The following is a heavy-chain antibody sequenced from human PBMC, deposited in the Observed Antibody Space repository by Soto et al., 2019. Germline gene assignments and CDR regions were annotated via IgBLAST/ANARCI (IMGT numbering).Heavy chain of an antibody. CDR2: IYYSGST. Sequence: PSETLSLTCTVSGGSISSSSYYWGWIRQPPGKGLEWIGSIYYSGSTYYNPSLKSRVTISVDTSKNQFSLKLSSVTAADTAVYYCARGPHYYDSSGYPYYFDYWGQGTLLTVSS. V-gene: IGHV4-39*01. D-gene: IGHD3-22*01. J-gene: IGHJ4*02. CDR1: GGSISSSSYY. CDR3: ARGPHYYDSSGYPYYFDY.